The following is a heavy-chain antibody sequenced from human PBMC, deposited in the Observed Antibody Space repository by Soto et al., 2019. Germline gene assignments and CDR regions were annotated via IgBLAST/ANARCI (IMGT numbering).Heavy chain of an antibody. V-gene: IGHV3-30-3*01. CDR1: GFTFSSYA. CDR2: ISYDGSNK. CDR3: ARDPLWGTALVLWYFDL. D-gene: IGHD5-18*01. Sequence: QVQLVESGGGVVQPGRSLRLSCAASGFTFSSYAMHWVRQAPGKGLEWVAVISYDGSNKYYADSVKGRFTISRDNSKNTLYLPMNSLKAEDTAVHYCARDPLWGTALVLWYFDLWGRGTLVTVSS. J-gene: IGHJ2*01.